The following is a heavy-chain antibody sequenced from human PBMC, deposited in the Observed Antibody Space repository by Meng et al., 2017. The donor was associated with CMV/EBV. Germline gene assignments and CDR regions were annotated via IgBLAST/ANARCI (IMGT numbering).Heavy chain of an antibody. J-gene: IGHJ4*02. Sequence: ASVKASCKASGYTFTSYGISWVRQAPGQGLEWMGWISVYNGNTNYAQKFQGRVTMTTDTSTRTAYMELRSLRSDDTAVYYCARVGPRSSSSRGYFDYWGQGTLVTVSS. CDR2: ISVYNGNT. CDR3: ARVGPRSSSSRGYFDY. CDR1: GYTFTSYG. V-gene: IGHV1-18*01. D-gene: IGHD6-13*01.